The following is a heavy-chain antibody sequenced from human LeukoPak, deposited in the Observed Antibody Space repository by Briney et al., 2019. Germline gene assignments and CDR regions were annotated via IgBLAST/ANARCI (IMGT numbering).Heavy chain of an antibody. CDR1: GASVDTISYY. CDR2: INCSGST. CDR3: ARGGYNYFDS. V-gene: IGHV4-61*01. D-gene: IGHD5-24*01. J-gene: IGHJ4*02. Sequence: PSETLSLTCTVSGASVDTISYYWSWIRQPPGKGLEWIGYINCSGSTNYNPSLKSRVTISVDRSKNQFSLKLTSVTAADTAVYYCARGGYNYFDSWGQGSLVTVSS.